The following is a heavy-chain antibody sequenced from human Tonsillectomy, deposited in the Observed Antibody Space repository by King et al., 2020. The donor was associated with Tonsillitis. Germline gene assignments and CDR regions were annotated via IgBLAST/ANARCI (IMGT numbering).Heavy chain of an antibody. D-gene: IGHD3-10*01. CDR2: IYYSGST. V-gene: IGHV4-59*01. J-gene: IGHJ4*02. CDR1: GGSISSYY. CDR3: ATTLSDFDY. Sequence: LQLQESGPGLVKPSETLSLTCTVSGGSISSYYWSWIRQPPGKGLEWIGYIYYSGSTNYNPSLKSRVTISVDTSKNQFSLKLSSVTAADTAVYYCATTLSDFDYWGQGTLVTVSS.